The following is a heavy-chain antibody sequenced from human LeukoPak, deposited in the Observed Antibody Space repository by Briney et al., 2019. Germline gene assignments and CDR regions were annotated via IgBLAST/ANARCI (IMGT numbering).Heavy chain of an antibody. D-gene: IGHD3-10*01. J-gene: IGHJ4*02. V-gene: IGHV3-23*01. CDR1: GFTFSTYS. CDR2: ISGSGGNT. CDR3: ARGGVDYYGSGTYYLMYYFDY. Sequence: GGSLRLSCAASGFTFSTYSMSWVRQAPGKGLEWVSSISGSGGNTYYADSVKGRFTISRDNSRNTVFLQMNSLKADDTAVYFCARGGVDYYGSGTYYLMYYFDYWGQGALVTVSS.